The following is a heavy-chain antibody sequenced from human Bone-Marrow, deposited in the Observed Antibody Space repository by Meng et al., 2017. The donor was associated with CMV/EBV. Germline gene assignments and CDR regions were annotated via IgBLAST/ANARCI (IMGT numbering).Heavy chain of an antibody. J-gene: IGHJ5*02. CDR3: ARVQTERGRGSNWFDP. V-gene: IGHV4-39*07. Sequence: SETLSLTCTVSGGSISGTRYYWAWIRQSPGKGLEWIGTIYVSGTTYYNPSLKSRVTISVDTSKNQFSLKLSSVTAADTAVYYCARVQTERGRGSNWFDPWGQGTLVTVSS. CDR2: IYVSGTT. D-gene: IGHD3-16*01. CDR1: GGSISGTRYY.